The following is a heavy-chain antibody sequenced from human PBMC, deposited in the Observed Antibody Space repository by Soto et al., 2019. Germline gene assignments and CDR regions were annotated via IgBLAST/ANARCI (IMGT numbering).Heavy chain of an antibody. CDR2: VSGSGDST. V-gene: IGHV3-23*01. CDR1: GFTFTSYA. Sequence: GSLRLSCVVSGFTFTSYAMSWVRQAPGKGLEWVSGVSGSGDSTYYADSVKGRFTISRDNSKNTVYLQMNSLRAEDTAIYYCAKVGDYDFWSGYPYFDYWGQGTLVTVSS. CDR3: AKVGDYDFWSGYPYFDY. D-gene: IGHD3-3*01. J-gene: IGHJ4*02.